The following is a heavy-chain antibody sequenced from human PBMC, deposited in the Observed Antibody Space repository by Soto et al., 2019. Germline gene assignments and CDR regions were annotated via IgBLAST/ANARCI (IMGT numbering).Heavy chain of an antibody. CDR1: GGSISSSSYY. CDR2: IYYSGST. J-gene: IGHJ3*02. D-gene: IGHD4-17*01. CDR3: ARTTVTGLVAFDI. V-gene: IGHV4-39*01. Sequence: SETLSLTCTVSGGSISSSSYYWGWIRQPPGKGLEWIGSIYYSGSTYYNPSLKSRVTISVDTSKNQFSLKLSSVTAADTAVYYCARTTVTGLVAFDIWGQGTMVTVSS.